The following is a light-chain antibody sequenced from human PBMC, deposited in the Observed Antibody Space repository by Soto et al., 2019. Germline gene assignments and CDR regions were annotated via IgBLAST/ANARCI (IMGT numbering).Light chain of an antibody. CDR1: SSDVGLYNY. CDR2: DVS. Sequence: QSVLTQPRSVSGSPGQSVTISCTGTSSDVGLYNYVSWYQQHPGKAPKLIIYDVSKRPSGVPDRFSGSKSGNTASLTISGLQAEYAGEYLCCSYGGSYTTYVFGTGTKVTVL. CDR3: CSYGGSYTTYV. V-gene: IGLV2-11*01. J-gene: IGLJ1*01.